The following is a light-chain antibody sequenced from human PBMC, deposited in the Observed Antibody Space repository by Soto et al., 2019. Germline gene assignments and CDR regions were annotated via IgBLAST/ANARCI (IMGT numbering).Light chain of an antibody. J-gene: IGLJ1*01. Sequence: QSVLTQPASVSGSPGQSITISCTGTSSDVGAYNFVSWYQQHPGKAPKLMIYEVGNRPSGVSNRFSASKSGNTASLTISGLQAEDEADYYCSSFTSSSTYVFGTGTKLTVL. CDR3: SSFTSSSTYV. CDR1: SSDVGAYNF. V-gene: IGLV2-14*01. CDR2: EVG.